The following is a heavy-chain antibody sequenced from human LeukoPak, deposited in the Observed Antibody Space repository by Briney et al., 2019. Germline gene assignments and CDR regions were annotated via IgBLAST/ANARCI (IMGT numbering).Heavy chain of an antibody. V-gene: IGHV3-23*01. CDR1: GFTFSRHA. Sequence: GGSLRLSCAASGFTFSRHAMSWVRQAPGKGLEWVCGISSSGESPYYADSVKGRFTISRDNSKNTLYLEINSLRAEDTAVYYCAKKSRDGYNPFDYLGQGTLVTVSS. CDR2: ISSSGESP. D-gene: IGHD5-24*01. J-gene: IGHJ4*02. CDR3: AKKSRDGYNPFDY.